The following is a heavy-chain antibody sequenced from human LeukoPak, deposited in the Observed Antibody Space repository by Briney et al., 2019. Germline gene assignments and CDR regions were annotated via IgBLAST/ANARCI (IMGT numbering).Heavy chain of an antibody. CDR3: ARDLRGVVTRDY. J-gene: IGHJ4*02. V-gene: IGHV3-21*01. CDR2: ISSSSSYI. Sequence: PGGSLRLSCAASGFTFSSYSMNWVRQAPGKGLEWVSSISSSSSYIYYADSVKGRFTISRDNAKNSLYLQMNSLRAEDTAVYYCARDLRGVVTRDYWGQGTLVTVSS. D-gene: IGHD3-22*01. CDR1: GFTFSSYS.